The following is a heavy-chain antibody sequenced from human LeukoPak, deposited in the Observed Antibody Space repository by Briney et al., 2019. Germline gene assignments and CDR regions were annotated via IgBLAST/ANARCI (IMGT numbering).Heavy chain of an antibody. V-gene: IGHV4-34*01. D-gene: IGHD4-17*01. CDR3: ASTGYGDNWFDP. CDR2: INHSGST. CDR1: GGSFSGYY. J-gene: IGHJ5*02. Sequence: TSETLSLTCAVYGGSFSGYYWSWIRQPPGKGLEWIGEINHSGSTNYNPSLKSRVTISVDTSKNQFSLELSSVIAADTAVYYCASTGYGDNWFDPWGQGTLVTVSS.